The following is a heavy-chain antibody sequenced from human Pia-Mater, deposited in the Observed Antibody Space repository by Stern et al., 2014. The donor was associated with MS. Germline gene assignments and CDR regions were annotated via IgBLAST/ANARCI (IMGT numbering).Heavy chain of an antibody. V-gene: IGHV1-2*06. Sequence: QVQLVQSGAAPPPPPPPPTASRKASGYTFTGHYVHWVRQAPGQGLEWMGRIGPTSGATNFAQKFQGRVTLTRDTSISTAYMELSSLTSDDTAVYYCARQYSSYPDYWGQGTLVTVSS. CDR3: ARQYSSYPDY. D-gene: IGHD4-11*01. CDR1: GYTFTGHY. CDR2: IGPTSGAT. J-gene: IGHJ4*02.